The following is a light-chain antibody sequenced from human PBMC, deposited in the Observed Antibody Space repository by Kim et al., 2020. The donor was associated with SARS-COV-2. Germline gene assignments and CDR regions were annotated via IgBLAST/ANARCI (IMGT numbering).Light chain of an antibody. V-gene: IGLV7-46*01. J-gene: IGLJ3*02. Sequence: PGDQVTLTCSSSTGPVTSSHFPYWFQQRPGQAPRTLISDTTNTHSWTPARFSGSLLGDKAALTLSGAQPEDEADYYCLLSYSGVWVFGGGTRLTVL. CDR1: TGPVTSSHF. CDR3: LLSYSGVWV. CDR2: DTT.